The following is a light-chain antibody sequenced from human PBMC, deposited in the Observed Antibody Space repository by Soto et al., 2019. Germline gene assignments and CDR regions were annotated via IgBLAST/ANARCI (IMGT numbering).Light chain of an antibody. Sequence: QSALTQPASVSGSPGQSITISCTGTGSDIGNYNWVSWYQQHPGKAPKLMIYGVTNRPSGVSNRFSGSKSGNAASLTISGLQAEDEAHYYCSSYAAYSTLWVFGGGTKLTVL. CDR3: SSYAAYSTLWV. V-gene: IGLV2-14*01. CDR1: GSDIGNYNW. CDR2: GVT. J-gene: IGLJ3*02.